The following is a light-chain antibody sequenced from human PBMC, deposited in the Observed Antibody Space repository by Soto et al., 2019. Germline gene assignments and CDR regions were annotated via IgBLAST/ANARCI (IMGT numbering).Light chain of an antibody. CDR3: QQYGSSPVT. Sequence: EIVLTQSPGTLSLSPGERATLSCRASQSVSSSYLAWYQQKPGQAPRLLIYGASSRATGIPDRFSGSGSGTDLTLTISRLEPEDFAVYYCQQYGSSPVTFGKGTKVDI. J-gene: IGKJ2*01. V-gene: IGKV3-20*01. CDR1: QSVSSSY. CDR2: GAS.